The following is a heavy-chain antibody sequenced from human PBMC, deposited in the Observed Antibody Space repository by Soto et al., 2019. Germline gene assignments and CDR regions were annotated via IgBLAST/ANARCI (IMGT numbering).Heavy chain of an antibody. CDR2: IYPGDSDT. V-gene: IGHV5-51*01. D-gene: IGHD2-15*01. J-gene: IGHJ6*03. CDR3: ARRGPSGGRFQQEYYYYYMDV. CDR1: GYIFTSYW. Sequence: GESLKISCKGSGYIFTSYWIGWVRQMPGKGLEWMGIIYPGDSDTRYSPSFQGQVTISADKSISTAYLQWSSLKASDTAMYYCARRGPSGGRFQQEYYYYYMDVWAKGITVNVS.